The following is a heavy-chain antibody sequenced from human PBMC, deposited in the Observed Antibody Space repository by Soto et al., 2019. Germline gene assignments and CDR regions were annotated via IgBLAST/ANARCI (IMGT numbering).Heavy chain of an antibody. Sequence: ASVKVSCKASGYTFTSYAMHWVRQAPGQRLEWMGWINAGNGNTKYSQKFQGRVTITRDTSASTAYMELSSLRSEDTAVYYCAIVPYYDFWSGYFDSSDWFDPWGQGTLVTVAS. CDR3: AIVPYYDFWSGYFDSSDWFDP. V-gene: IGHV1-3*01. CDR1: GYTFTSYA. J-gene: IGHJ5*02. CDR2: INAGNGNT. D-gene: IGHD3-3*01.